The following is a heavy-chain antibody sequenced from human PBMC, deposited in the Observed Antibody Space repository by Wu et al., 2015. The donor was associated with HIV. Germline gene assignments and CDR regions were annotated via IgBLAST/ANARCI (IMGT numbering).Heavy chain of an antibody. CDR2: MNPNSGNT. CDR3: ARGLRDHYYFYKLDV. V-gene: IGHV1-8*02. Sequence: QVQLEQSGAEVKKPGASVKVSCRASGYNFTNYDISWVRQVTGQGFEWMGWMNPNSGNTGYAQNFQGRVTMTRNISINTAYMELNSLKFEDTAIYFCARGLRDHYYFYKLDVWGQGTTVTVSS. CDR1: GYNFTNYD. D-gene: IGHD2/OR15-2a*01. J-gene: IGHJ6*02.